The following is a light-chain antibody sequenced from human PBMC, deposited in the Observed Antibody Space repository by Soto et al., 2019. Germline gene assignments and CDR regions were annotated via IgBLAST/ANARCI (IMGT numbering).Light chain of an antibody. Sequence: EIVMTQSPATLSVSPGERATLSCRSSRSVTSNLAWYQQKPGEAPRLLMFGASTRATGIPARFGGSGSATEFTLTISSLQSEDFAVYYCQQYSQRPLTFGGRTKVDI. V-gene: IGKV3-15*01. CDR3: QQYSQRPLT. CDR2: GAS. J-gene: IGKJ4*01. CDR1: RSVTSN.